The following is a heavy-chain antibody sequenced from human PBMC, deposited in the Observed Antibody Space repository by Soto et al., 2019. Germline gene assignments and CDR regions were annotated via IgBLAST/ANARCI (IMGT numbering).Heavy chain of an antibody. J-gene: IGHJ4*02. Sequence: GGSLRLSCAASGFTFSSYAMSWVRQAPWQGLEWVSALSGSGGSTYYADSVKGRFTISRDNSKNTLYLQMNSLRAEDTAVYYCAKVKSAVAGMYYFDYWGQGTLVTVS. CDR3: AKVKSAVAGMYYFDY. V-gene: IGHV3-23*01. CDR1: GFTFSSYA. D-gene: IGHD6-19*01. CDR2: LSGSGGST.